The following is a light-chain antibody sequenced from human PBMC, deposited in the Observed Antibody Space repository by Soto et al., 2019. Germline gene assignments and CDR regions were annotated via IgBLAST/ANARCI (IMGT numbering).Light chain of an antibody. CDR3: CSYAATSPYV. CDR1: ASDVGNYNL. CDR2: EVT. V-gene: IGLV2-23*02. Sequence: QSALTQPASVSGSPGQSITISCTGTASDVGNYNLVSWYQQHPTKAPKLRIYEVTKRPSGVSNRFSGSKSGSTASLTISGLQAEDEADYYCCSYAATSPYVFGSGTKVTV. J-gene: IGLJ1*01.